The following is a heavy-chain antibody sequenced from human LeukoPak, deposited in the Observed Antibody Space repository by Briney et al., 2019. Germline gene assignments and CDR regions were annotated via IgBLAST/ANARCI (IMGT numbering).Heavy chain of an antibody. V-gene: IGHV3-48*03. Sequence: PGGSLRLSCAASGFTFRSFEMNWVRQAPGKGLEWVSYISGTGAAMYYADSVKGRFTISRDNAKNSLYLQMNSLRAEDTAVYYCAREGDLYDRGTSSQFDYWGQGTLVTVSS. CDR2: ISGTGAAM. CDR1: GFTFRSFE. D-gene: IGHD3-22*01. CDR3: AREGDLYDRGTSSQFDY. J-gene: IGHJ4*02.